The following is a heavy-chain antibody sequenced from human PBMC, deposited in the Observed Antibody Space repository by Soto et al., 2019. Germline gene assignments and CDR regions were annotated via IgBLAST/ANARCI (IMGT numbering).Heavy chain of an antibody. J-gene: IGHJ6*02. CDR2: IYWNDDR. CDR3: AAAPYCSGGYCPGDYYYGMDV. CDR1: GFSFSSIGVG. V-gene: IGHV2-5*01. Sequence: QITLKESGPTLVKPTQTLTLTCTFSGFSFSSIGVGVGWIRQPPGKALEWLALIYWNDDRRYSPSLKNRLTIPKHISKNQVVLTMTILDPVDTATYYCAAAPYCSGGYCPGDYYYGMDVWGQGTTVTVSS. D-gene: IGHD2-15*01.